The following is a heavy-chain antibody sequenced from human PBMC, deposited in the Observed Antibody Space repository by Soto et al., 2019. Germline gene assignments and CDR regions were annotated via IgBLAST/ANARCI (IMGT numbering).Heavy chain of an antibody. D-gene: IGHD1-1*01. J-gene: IGHJ4*02. V-gene: IGHV1-18*01. Sequence: QVHLVQSGAEVKKPGASVKVSCKGSGYAFTSYGITWVRQAPGQGLEWMGWISTHNDNTNYAQKLQGRVTVTRDTSTSTAYMELRSLRSDDTAVYYCARGRYGDYWGQGALVTVSS. CDR1: GYAFTSYG. CDR3: ARGRYGDY. CDR2: ISTHNDNT.